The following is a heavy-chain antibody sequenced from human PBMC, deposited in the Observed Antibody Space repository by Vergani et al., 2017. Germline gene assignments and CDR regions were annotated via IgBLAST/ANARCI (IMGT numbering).Heavy chain of an antibody. Sequence: LEESGGGSVKPGGSLRLSCAASGFKFSDHYMSWIRQAPGKGLEWVSHISPGASTVSYTDSVTGRFTVSRDNDNNSLSLDMTTLRVEDTAVYYCAKNPGISTPRNYYAIDVWGQGTTVTVSS. J-gene: IGHJ6*02. V-gene: IGHV3-11*04. CDR3: AKNPGISTPRNYYAIDV. CDR2: ISPGASTV. CDR1: GFKFSDHY. D-gene: IGHD1-14*01.